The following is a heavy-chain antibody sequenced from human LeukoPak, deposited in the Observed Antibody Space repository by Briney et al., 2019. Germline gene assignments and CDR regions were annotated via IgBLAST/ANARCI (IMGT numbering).Heavy chain of an antibody. CDR1: VGSFSGYH. Sequence: SETLSLTCAVYVGSFSGYHWTWIRQSPGKGLEWIGEINHSGSTKYNPSLKSRVTISADTSKNQFSLKLSSVTAADTAVYYCARGSASERGYSYGAIDYWGQGTLVTVSS. J-gene: IGHJ4*02. V-gene: IGHV4-34*01. D-gene: IGHD5-18*01. CDR3: ARGSASERGYSYGAIDY. CDR2: INHSGST.